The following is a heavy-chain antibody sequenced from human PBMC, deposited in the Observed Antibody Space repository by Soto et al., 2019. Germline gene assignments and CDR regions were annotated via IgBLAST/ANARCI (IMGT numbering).Heavy chain of an antibody. CDR1: GFTFSSYA. CDR3: AKHLSNGSQEY. J-gene: IGHJ4*02. Sequence: PGGSLRLSCAASGFTFSSYAMSWVRQAPGKGLEWVSLISGSGGGTYYADSVKGRFTISRDNSKNTLYLQMNSLRAEDTAVFYCAKHLSNGSQEYWGQGTLVTVSS. V-gene: IGHV3-23*01. D-gene: IGHD2-15*01. CDR2: ISGSGGGT.